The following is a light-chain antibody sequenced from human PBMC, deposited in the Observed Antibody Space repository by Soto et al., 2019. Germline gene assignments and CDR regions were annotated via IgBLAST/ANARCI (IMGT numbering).Light chain of an antibody. V-gene: IGLV2-14*01. CDR1: SSDVGGYNY. CDR3: SSYTSSSLVV. CDR2: DVS. Sequence: QSVLTQPASVSGSPGQSITISCTGTSSDVGGYNYVSWYQQHPGKAPKLMIYDVSNRPSGVSNRFSGSKSGNTASLTISGVQAEDEADYNCSSYTSSSLVVFGGGTKLTVL. J-gene: IGLJ2*01.